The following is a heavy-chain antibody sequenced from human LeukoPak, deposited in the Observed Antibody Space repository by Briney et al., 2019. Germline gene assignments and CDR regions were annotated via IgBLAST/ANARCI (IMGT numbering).Heavy chain of an antibody. Sequence: SETLSLTCTVSGGSISSSSYYWGWLRQPPGKGLEWFGSIYYSGSTYYNPSLKSRVTISVDTSKNQFSLKLSSVTAADTAVYYCARRNYDFWSGEGNNWFDPWGQGTLVTVSS. CDR2: IYYSGST. V-gene: IGHV4-39*01. CDR1: GGSISSSSYY. J-gene: IGHJ5*02. D-gene: IGHD3-3*01. CDR3: ARRNYDFWSGEGNNWFDP.